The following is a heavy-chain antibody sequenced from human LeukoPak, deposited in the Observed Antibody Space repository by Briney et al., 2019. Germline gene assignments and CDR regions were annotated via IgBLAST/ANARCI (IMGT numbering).Heavy chain of an antibody. CDR1: GYTFFTYW. V-gene: IGHV5-51*01. J-gene: IGHJ4*02. CDR3: ARLYYYDSSGYNDY. CDR2: IYPGDSDT. D-gene: IGHD3-22*01. Sequence: PGESLKISCKGSGYTFFTYWIGWVRQMPGKGLEWMGIIYPGDSDTRYSPSFQGQVTISADKSISTAYLQWSSLKASDTAMYYCARLYYYDSSGYNDYWGQGTLVTVSS.